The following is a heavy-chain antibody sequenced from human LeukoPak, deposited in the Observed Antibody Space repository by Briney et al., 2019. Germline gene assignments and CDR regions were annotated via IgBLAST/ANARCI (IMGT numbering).Heavy chain of an antibody. V-gene: IGHV4-34*01. Sequence: SRTLSLTCPLYCSSFSGYYWSCIRHPPAYLLASTLEINHSGSTNYNPSLKSRLTISLDTSKTQFSLKPSSVTAAHTAVYHCARGGGKRWLQSLPDYWGQGTLVTVSS. D-gene: IGHD5-24*01. CDR3: ARGGGKRWLQSLPDY. CDR1: CSSFSGYY. J-gene: IGHJ4*02. CDR2: INHSGST.